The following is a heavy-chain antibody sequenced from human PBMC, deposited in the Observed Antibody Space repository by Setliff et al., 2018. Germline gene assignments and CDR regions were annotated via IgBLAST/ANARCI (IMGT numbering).Heavy chain of an antibody. J-gene: IGHJ6*02. CDR2: IWNDGSNK. D-gene: IGHD2-21*02. CDR3: AKNWATAHHYYYGMDV. CDR1: GFTFSSNN. V-gene: IGHV3-33*06. Sequence: GGSLRLSCAASGFTFSSNNMHWVRQAPGKGLEWVALIWNDGSNKFYGDSVKGRFTISRDNSKNTLYLQMNSLRAEDTAVYYCAKNWATAHHYYYGMDVWGQGTTVTV.